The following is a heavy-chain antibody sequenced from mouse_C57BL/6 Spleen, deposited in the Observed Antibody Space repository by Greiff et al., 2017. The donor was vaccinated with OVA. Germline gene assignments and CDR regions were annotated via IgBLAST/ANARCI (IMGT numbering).Heavy chain of an antibody. V-gene: IGHV1-82*01. CDR2: IYPGDGDT. CDR1: GYAFSSSW. Sequence: QVQLQQSGPELVKPGASVKISCKASGYAFSSSWMNWVKQRPGKGLEWIGRIYPGDGDTNYNGKFKGKATLTADKSSSTAYMQLSSLTSEDSAVYFCAYYYGSSPGYWGQGTTLTVSS. J-gene: IGHJ2*01. D-gene: IGHD1-1*01. CDR3: AYYYGSSPGY.